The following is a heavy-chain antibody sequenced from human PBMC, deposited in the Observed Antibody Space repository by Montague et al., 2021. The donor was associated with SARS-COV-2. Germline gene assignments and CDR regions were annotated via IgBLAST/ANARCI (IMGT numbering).Heavy chain of an antibody. Sequence: SETLSLTCTVSGDSTSCPTYYWGCIRQSPGKGLDWIGTIYNSGTTXYXXXXKXRLTISLDTSKNQFSLKLTSVTAADTAVYYCARHRNYGDHSGYNWVHHWGQGTLVTVSS. CDR3: ARHRNYGDHSGYNWVHH. D-gene: IGHD5-24*01. CDR2: IYNSGTT. V-gene: IGHV4-39*01. CDR1: GDSTSCPTYY. J-gene: IGHJ5*02.